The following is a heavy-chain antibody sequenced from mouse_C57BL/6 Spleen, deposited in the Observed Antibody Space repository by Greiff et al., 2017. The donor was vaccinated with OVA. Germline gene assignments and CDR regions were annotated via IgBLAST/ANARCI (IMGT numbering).Heavy chain of an antibody. D-gene: IGHD2-4*01. CDR2: ISYDGSN. V-gene: IGHV3-6*01. CDR1: GYSITSGYY. J-gene: IGHJ2*01. CDR3: ATDYDVYFDY. Sequence: EVKLVESGPGLVKPSQSLSLTCSVTGYSITSGYYWNWIRQFPGNKLEWMGYISYDGSNNYNPSLKNRISITRDTSKNQFFLKLNSVTTEDTATYYCATDYDVYFDYWGQGTTLTVSS.